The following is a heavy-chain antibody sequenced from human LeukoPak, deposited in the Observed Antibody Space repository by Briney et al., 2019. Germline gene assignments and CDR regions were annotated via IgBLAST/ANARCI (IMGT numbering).Heavy chain of an antibody. J-gene: IGHJ4*02. Sequence: QPGGSLRLSCAASGFTFSSYWMSWVRQAPGKGLEWVANIKQDGSEKYYVDSVKGRFTISRDNAKNSLYLQTNSLRAEDTAVYYCARGHSDRISIYDYWGQGTLVTVSS. V-gene: IGHV3-7*01. D-gene: IGHD2-2*01. CDR3: ARGHSDRISIYDY. CDR2: IKQDGSEK. CDR1: GFTFSSYW.